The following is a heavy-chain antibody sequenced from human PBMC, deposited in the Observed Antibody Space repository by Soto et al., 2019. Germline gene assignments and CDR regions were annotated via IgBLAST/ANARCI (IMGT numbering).Heavy chain of an antibody. V-gene: IGHV2-26*01. CDR3: ARPNDFSDFWSGYYWYFAL. Sequence: QVTLKESGPVLVKPTETLTLTCTVAGFSLSNARMGVSWIRQPPGKPMEWLAHIFSNDEKSYSTSLKSRLTISKFTSRIQVVLSMTNMDTVDTATYYCARPNDFSDFWSGYYWYFALSCRGTLVTVSS. CDR2: IFSNDEK. D-gene: IGHD3-3*01. J-gene: IGHJ2*01. CDR1: GFSLSNARMG.